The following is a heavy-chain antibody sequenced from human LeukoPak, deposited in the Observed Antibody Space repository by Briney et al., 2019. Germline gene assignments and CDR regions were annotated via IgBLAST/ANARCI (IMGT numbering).Heavy chain of an antibody. J-gene: IGHJ6*03. CDR3: ARGTTIFGYYYMDV. CDR2: IKQDGSEK. Sequence: PGGSLRLSCAASGLSFRDDWMSWVCQAPREGLEWVANIKQDGSEKYYVDSVKGRFTISRDNAKNSLYLQMNSLRAEDTAVYYCARGTTIFGYYYMDVWGKGTTVTVSS. D-gene: IGHD3-3*01. V-gene: IGHV3-7*01. CDR1: GLSFRDDW.